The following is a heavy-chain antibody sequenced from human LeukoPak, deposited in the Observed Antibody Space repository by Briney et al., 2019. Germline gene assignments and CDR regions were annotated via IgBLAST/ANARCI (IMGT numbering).Heavy chain of an antibody. CDR2: INHSGST. D-gene: IGHD5-18*01. J-gene: IGHJ4*02. CDR1: GGSFSGYY. V-gene: IGHV4-34*01. CDR3: ARGRYSHMSHYFDY. Sequence: PSETLSLTCAVYGGSFSGYYWSWIRQPPGKGLEWIGEINHSGSTNYNPSLKSRVTISVDTSKNQFSLKLSSVTAADTAVYYCARGRYSHMSHYFDYWGQGTLVTVSS.